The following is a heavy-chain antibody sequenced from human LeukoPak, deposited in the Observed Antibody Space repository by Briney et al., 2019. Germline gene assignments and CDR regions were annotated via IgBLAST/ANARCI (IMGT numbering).Heavy chain of an antibody. J-gene: IGHJ4*02. Sequence: GGSLRLSCAASGFTFSSYGMSWVRQAPGKGLEWVSAISGSGGSTNYADSVKGRFTISRDNSKNTLYLQMNSLRAEDTAVYYCARQTGTPLPSIFDYWGQGTLVTVSS. CDR1: GFTFSSYG. CDR3: ARQTGTPLPSIFDY. D-gene: IGHD1-1*01. CDR2: ISGSGGST. V-gene: IGHV3-23*01.